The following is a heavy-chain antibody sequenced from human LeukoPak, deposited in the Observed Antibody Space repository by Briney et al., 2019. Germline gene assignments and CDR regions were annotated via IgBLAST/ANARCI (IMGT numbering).Heavy chain of an antibody. CDR2: IYYSGST. V-gene: IGHV4-39*07. CDR1: GGSISSGSYY. CDR3: ARTIFFAYYYYYMDV. J-gene: IGHJ6*03. D-gene: IGHD3-9*01. Sequence: SETLSLTCTVSGGSISSGSYYWGWIRQPPGKGLEWIGSIYYSGSTYYKPSLKSRVTISLDTSKNQFSLKLSSVTAADTAVYYCARTIFFAYYYYYMDVWGKGTTVTISS.